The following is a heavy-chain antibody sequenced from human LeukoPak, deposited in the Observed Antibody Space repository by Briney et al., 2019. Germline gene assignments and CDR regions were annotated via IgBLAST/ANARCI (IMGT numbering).Heavy chain of an antibody. CDR3: ARHGGYYHDSSGSNASIYY. J-gene: IGHJ4*02. CDR1: GGSISNYY. Sequence: SETLSLTCTVSGGSISNYYWSWIRQPPGKGLEWIAYIYYSGSTNYNPSLKSRVTISVDTSKNQFSLKLSSVTAADTAVYYCARHGGYYHDSSGSNASIYYWGQGTLVTVSS. V-gene: IGHV4-59*08. D-gene: IGHD3-22*01. CDR2: IYYSGST.